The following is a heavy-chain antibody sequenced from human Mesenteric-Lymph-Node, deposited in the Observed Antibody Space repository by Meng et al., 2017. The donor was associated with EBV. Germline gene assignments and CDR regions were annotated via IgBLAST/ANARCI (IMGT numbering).Heavy chain of an antibody. Sequence: QVQLQESGPGLVKPSQTLSLTCAVSGGSINWGGYHWSWIRQPPGKGLEWIGFIYDSGTAYYTPSLKSRAIISVDTSKNHFSLTLTSVTAADTAVYYCASYSRGGSGLGYWGQGTLVTVSS. D-gene: IGHD3-16*01. CDR3: ASYSRGGSGLGY. CDR1: GGSINWGGYH. CDR2: IYDSGTA. V-gene: IGHV4-30-4*01. J-gene: IGHJ4*02.